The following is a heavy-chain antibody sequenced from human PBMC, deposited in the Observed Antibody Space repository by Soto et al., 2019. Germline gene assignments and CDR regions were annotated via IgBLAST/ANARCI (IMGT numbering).Heavy chain of an antibody. CDR3: ARRGSSFLSRPGNYFDT. CDR2: LGGSGIT. D-gene: IGHD3-10*01. J-gene: IGHJ4*02. V-gene: IGHV3-23*01. CDR1: GFALRSSG. Sequence: EVQLLQSGGGLVQPGWSLKLSCAASGFALRSSGMTWVRQAPGRGLEWVSTLGGSGITYYADSVRVRFTISSDTSENILYLQMDRPRVEATAIYYCARRGSSFLSRPGNYFDTRGQAALVTVS.